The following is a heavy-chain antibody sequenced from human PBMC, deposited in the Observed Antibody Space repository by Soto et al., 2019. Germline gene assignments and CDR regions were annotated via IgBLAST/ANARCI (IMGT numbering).Heavy chain of an antibody. CDR2: IWYDGSNK. CDR3: ARDLPRWNGSDY. V-gene: IGHV3-33*01. Sequence: QVQLVESGGGVVQPGRSLRLSCAASGFTFSSYGMHWVRQAPGKVLEWVAVIWYDGSNKYYADSVKGRFTISRDNSKNTLYLQMNSLRAEDTAVYYCARDLPRWNGSDYWGQGTLVTVSS. CDR1: GFTFSSYG. D-gene: IGHD1-1*01. J-gene: IGHJ4*02.